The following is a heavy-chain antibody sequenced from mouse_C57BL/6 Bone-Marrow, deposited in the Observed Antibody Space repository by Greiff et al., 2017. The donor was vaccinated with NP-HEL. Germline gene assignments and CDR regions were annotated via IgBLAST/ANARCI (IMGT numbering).Heavy chain of an antibody. CDR3: TTEDYGTDDY. CDR1: GFNIKDDY. J-gene: IGHJ2*01. D-gene: IGHD2-4*01. CDR2: IDPENGDT. Sequence: VQLQQSGAELVRPGASVKLSCTASGFNIKDDYMHWVKQRPEQGLEWIGWIDPENGDTEYASKFQGKATITADTSSNTAYLQLSSLTSEDTAVYYCTTEDYGTDDYWGQGTTLTVSS. V-gene: IGHV14-4*01.